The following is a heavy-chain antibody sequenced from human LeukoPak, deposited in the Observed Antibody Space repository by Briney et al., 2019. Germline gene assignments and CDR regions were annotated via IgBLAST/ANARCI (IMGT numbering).Heavy chain of an antibody. CDR3: ARDWPYYDSSGYYSPSFDY. Sequence: GGSLRPSCAASGFTFSSYSMNWVRQAPGKGLEWVSYISSSSSTIYYADSVKGRFTISRDNAKNSLYLQMNSLRAEDTAVYYCARDWPYYDSSGYYSPSFDYWGQGTLVTVSS. CDR1: GFTFSSYS. CDR2: ISSSSSTI. V-gene: IGHV3-48*04. J-gene: IGHJ4*02. D-gene: IGHD3-22*01.